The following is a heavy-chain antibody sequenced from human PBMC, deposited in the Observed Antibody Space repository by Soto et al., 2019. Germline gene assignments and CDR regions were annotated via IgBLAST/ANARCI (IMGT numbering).Heavy chain of an antibody. J-gene: IGHJ4*02. D-gene: IGHD3-22*01. Sequence: QLQPQVSGRGLVKPTENLSLTCTVSGDSVIISDSYWGWIRKPPGKGLEWIGSIHYSGSTYYIPSLKSPVTISGDTSKKQFSLNLTSVTAADAAVYYCAAQDSGGYSAEYWGQGTLVTVSA. CDR1: GDSVIISDSY. CDR2: IHYSGST. CDR3: AAQDSGGYSAEY. V-gene: IGHV4-39*01.